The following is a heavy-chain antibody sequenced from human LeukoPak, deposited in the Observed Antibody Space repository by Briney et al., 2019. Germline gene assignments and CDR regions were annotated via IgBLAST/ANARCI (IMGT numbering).Heavy chain of an antibody. CDR1: GFTFSSYA. Sequence: GGSLRLSCAASGFTFSSYAMSWVRRAPGKGLEWVSAISGSGGSTYYADSVKGRFTISRDNSKNTLYLQMNSLRAEDTAVYYCAKERTLLRFLEWLLAWDYWGQGTLVTVSS. D-gene: IGHD3-3*01. CDR2: ISGSGGST. J-gene: IGHJ4*02. CDR3: AKERTLLRFLEWLLAWDY. V-gene: IGHV3-23*01.